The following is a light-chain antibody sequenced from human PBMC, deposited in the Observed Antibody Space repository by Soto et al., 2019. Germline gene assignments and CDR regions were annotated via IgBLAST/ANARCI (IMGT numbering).Light chain of an antibody. Sequence: DIQMSQSPSTLSASVGDRVTIICRASQSISTWLAWYQQKPGKAPKLLIYKASSLESGVPSRFSGSGSGTEFTLTISSLQPDDFALYSCQQYHTYWTFGQGTKVEIK. CDR1: QSISTW. V-gene: IGKV1-5*03. CDR2: KAS. J-gene: IGKJ1*01. CDR3: QQYHTYWT.